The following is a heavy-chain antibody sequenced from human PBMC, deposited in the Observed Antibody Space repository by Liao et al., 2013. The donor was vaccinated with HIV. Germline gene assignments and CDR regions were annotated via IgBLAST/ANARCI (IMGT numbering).Heavy chain of an antibody. J-gene: IGHJ3*02. CDR3: AKNSGXFTIFDAFDI. CDR2: ISHTGST. CDR1: GGSISSSTFY. V-gene: IGHV4-39*07. Sequence: QLQLQESGPGLVKPSETLSLTCTVSGGSISSSTFYWGWIRQPPGKGLEYIGTISHTGSTYSNPSLKSRVTISIDTSKDQFSLKLSSMIAADTAVYYCAKNSGXFTIFDAFDIWGQGTMVTVSS. D-gene: IGHD1-26*01.